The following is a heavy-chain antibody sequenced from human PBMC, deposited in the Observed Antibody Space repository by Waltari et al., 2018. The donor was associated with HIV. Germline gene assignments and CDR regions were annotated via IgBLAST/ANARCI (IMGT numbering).Heavy chain of an antibody. D-gene: IGHD4-17*01. CDR3: ARGDYEGGWFDP. Sequence: QLQLQESGPGLVKPSETLSLTCTVSGGSISSSSYYWGWIRQPPGKGLEWIGSIYYSGSTYYNPSLKSRVTISVDTSKNQFSLKLSSVTAADTAVYYCARGDYEGGWFDPWGQGTLVTVSS. CDR2: IYYSGST. CDR1: GGSISSSSYY. J-gene: IGHJ5*02. V-gene: IGHV4-39*07.